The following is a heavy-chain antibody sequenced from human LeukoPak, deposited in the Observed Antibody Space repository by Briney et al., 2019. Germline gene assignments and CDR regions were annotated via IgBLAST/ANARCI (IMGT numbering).Heavy chain of an antibody. CDR3: ARGEYYYDSSGYYEYFDY. Sequence: GGSLRLSCAASGFTFSSYAMSWVRQAPGKGLEWVAVISYDGSNKYYADSVKGRFTISRDNSKNTLYLQMNSLRAEDTAVYYCARGEYYYDSSGYYEYFDYWGQGTLVTVSS. D-gene: IGHD3-22*01. J-gene: IGHJ4*02. CDR2: ISYDGSNK. V-gene: IGHV3-30*04. CDR1: GFTFSSYA.